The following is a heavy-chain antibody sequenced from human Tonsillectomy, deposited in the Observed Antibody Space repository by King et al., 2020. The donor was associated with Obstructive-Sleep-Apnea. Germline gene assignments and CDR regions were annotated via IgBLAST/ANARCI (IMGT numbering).Heavy chain of an antibody. D-gene: IGHD6-13*01. CDR1: GFTFSSYA. CDR2: ISFDGSNR. J-gene: IGHJ4*02. V-gene: IGHV3-30-3*01. CDR3: ATGYTSTWLDY. Sequence: LVESGGGVVQPGRSLSLSCAASGFTFSSYAMHWVRQAPGKGLEWMTIISFDGSNRHYADSVKGRFTISRDNSKNTLYLQMKGLRTEDTAIYYCATGYTSTWLDYWGQGALVTVSS.